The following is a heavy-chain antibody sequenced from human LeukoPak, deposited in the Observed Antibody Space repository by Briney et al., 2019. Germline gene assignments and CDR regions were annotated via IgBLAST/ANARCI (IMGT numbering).Heavy chain of an antibody. CDR2: IYYSGST. V-gene: IGHV4-39*01. Sequence: PSETLSLTCTVSGGSISSSSYYWGWIRQPPGKGLEWIGSIYYSGSTYYNPSLKSRVTISVDTSKNQFSLKLSSLTAADTAVYYCARVTSVVVVAATCFDYWGQGTLVTVSS. CDR1: GGSISSSSYY. J-gene: IGHJ4*02. CDR3: ARVTSVVVVAATCFDY. D-gene: IGHD2-15*01.